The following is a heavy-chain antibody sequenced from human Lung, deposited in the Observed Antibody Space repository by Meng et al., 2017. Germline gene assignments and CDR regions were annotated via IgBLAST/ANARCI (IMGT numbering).Heavy chain of an antibody. CDR3: ARGRRNEPLFDY. CDR1: GGSFSTHT. D-gene: IGHD1-14*01. J-gene: IGHJ4*02. CDR2: LIAVFDKT. Sequence: QVQLVQSGAEVKKPGSVVKVACKTSGGSFSTHTFSWVRQAPGQGLEWMGGLIAVFDKTKAAPRFQDRVTFTADESTSTAYMELSSLTFDDTAVYFCARGRRNEPLFDYWGQGTLVTVSS. V-gene: IGHV1-69*13.